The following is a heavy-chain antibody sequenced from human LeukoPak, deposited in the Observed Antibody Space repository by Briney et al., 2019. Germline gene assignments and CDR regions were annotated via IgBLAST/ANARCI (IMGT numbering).Heavy chain of an antibody. V-gene: IGHV1-2*02. D-gene: IGHD3-10*01. CDR3: ARNWNYYGSGSYYAAGYYYYYMDV. Sequence: ASVKVSCKASGYTFTDYYMHWVRQAPGQGLEWMGWINPNSGGTNYAQKFQGRVTMTRDTSISTAYMELSSLRSEDTAVYYCARNWNYYGSGSYYAAGYYYYYMDVWGKGTTVTVSS. J-gene: IGHJ6*03. CDR1: GYTFTDYY. CDR2: INPNSGGT.